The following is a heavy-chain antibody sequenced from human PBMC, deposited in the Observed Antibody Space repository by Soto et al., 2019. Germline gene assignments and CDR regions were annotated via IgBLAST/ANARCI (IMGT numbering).Heavy chain of an antibody. CDR1: GGSISSGDYY. V-gene: IGHV4-30-4*01. D-gene: IGHD2-8*01. Sequence: SETLSLTCTVSGGSISSGDYYWSWIRQPPGKGLEWIGYIYYSGSTYYNPSLKSRVTISVDTSKNQFSLKLSSVTAADTAVYCCQRGAGDPLIDFDYWGQGTLVTVSS. CDR2: IYYSGST. CDR3: QRGAGDPLIDFDY. J-gene: IGHJ4*02.